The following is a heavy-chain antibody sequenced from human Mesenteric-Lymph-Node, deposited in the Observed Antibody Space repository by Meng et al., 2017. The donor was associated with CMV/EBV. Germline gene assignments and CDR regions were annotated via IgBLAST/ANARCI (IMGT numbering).Heavy chain of an antibody. CDR1: DFTFSAYS. Sequence: GGSLRLSCAAFDFTFSAYSMSWVRQAPGKGLEWVSVICTGDTTQYADFAEGRFTISRDASKNILYLQMNSLRAEDTALYYCVVGHDSRKVAYWGQGTLVTVSS. CDR2: ICTGDTT. CDR3: VVGHDSRKVAY. D-gene: IGHD2-15*01. V-gene: IGHV3-53*01. J-gene: IGHJ4*02.